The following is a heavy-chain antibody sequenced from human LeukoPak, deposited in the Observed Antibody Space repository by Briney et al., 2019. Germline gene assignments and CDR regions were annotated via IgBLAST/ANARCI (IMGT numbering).Heavy chain of an antibody. CDR1: GFTFSSYS. CDR3: AKDPIVGGISHYFDY. V-gene: IGHV3-21*04. Sequence: GGSLRLSCAASGFTFSSYSMNWVRQAPGKGLEWVSSISSSSSYIYYADSVKGRFTISRDNSKNTLYLHMDSLRAEDTAVYYCAKDPIVGGISHYFDYWGQGTLVTVSS. CDR2: ISSSSSYI. D-gene: IGHD1-26*01. J-gene: IGHJ4*02.